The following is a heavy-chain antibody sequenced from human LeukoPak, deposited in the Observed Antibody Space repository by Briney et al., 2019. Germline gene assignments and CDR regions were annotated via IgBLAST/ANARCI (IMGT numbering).Heavy chain of an antibody. D-gene: IGHD3-10*01. J-gene: IGHJ4*02. CDR3: AKPGDRYYFDY. CDR2: ISGSGGST. Sequence: GGSLRLSCAASGFTFSSYAMSWVRQAPGKGLEWVSAISGSGGSTYCADSVKGRFTISRDNSRNTLYLQMNSLRAEDTAVYYCAKPGDRYYFDYWGQGTLVTVSS. V-gene: IGHV3-23*01. CDR1: GFTFSSYA.